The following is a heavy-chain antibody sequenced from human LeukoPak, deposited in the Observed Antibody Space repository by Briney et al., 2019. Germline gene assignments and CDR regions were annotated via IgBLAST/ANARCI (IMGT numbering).Heavy chain of an antibody. Sequence: SETLSLTCTVSGGSISSSSYYWAWIRQPPGKGLEWIGTFYYGGSTYHNPSLKSRVTISVDTSKNQFSLRLTSVTAADTAVYFCASGGDQLWPYEPFSFWGQGTLVTVSS. V-gene: IGHV4-39*01. CDR2: FYYGGST. CDR3: ASGGDQLWPYEPFSF. J-gene: IGHJ4*02. CDR1: GGSISSSSYY. D-gene: IGHD5-18*01.